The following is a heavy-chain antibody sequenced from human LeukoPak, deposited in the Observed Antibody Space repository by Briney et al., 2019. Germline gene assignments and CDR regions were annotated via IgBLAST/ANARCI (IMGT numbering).Heavy chain of an antibody. CDR3: ARLGQNPGY. V-gene: IGHV4-34*01. CDR2: IYHVGNT. Sequence: SETLSLTCAVYGGSFSGYYWSWIRQPPGKGLEWIGSIYHVGNTYYNPSLKSRVTISVDTSKNQFSLKLSSVTAADTAMYYCARLGQNPGYWGQGTLVTVSS. J-gene: IGHJ4*02. D-gene: IGHD7-27*01. CDR1: GGSFSGYY.